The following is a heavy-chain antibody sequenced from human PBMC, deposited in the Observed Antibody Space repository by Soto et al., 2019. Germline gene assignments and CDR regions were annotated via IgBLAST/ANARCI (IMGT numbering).Heavy chain of an antibody. CDR2: IYSGGST. J-gene: IGHJ6*02. V-gene: IGHV3-53*01. CDR1: GFTVSSNY. CDR3: GKPLEGASYYYYGMDV. Sequence: GGSLRLSCASSGFTVSSNYMSWVRQAPGKGLEWVSVIYSGGSTYYADSVKGRFTISRDNSKNTLYLQMNSLRAEDTAVYYCGKPLEGASYYYYGMDVWGQGTTVTVSS. D-gene: IGHD1-26*01.